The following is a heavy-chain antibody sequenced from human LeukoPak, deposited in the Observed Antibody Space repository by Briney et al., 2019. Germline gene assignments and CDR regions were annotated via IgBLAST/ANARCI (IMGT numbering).Heavy chain of an antibody. CDR1: GFTFSDYY. Sequence: GGSLRLSCAASGFTFSDYYMSWIRQAPGKGLEWVSYISSSGSTIYYADSVKGRFTISRDDGQNSLFLQMESLTVEDTAMYYCARRALGPTGAFDHWGQGALVTVSS. CDR2: ISSSGSTI. D-gene: IGHD4-11*01. CDR3: ARRALGPTGAFDH. J-gene: IGHJ4*02. V-gene: IGHV3-11*01.